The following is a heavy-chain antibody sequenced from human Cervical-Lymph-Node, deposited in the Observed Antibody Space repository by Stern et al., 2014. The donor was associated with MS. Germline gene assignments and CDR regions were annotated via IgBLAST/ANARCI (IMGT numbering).Heavy chain of an antibody. V-gene: IGHV1-69*01. CDR1: GGTFITFD. CDR3: ATAAYSNQHYCYYAMDV. Sequence: VQLVQSGPEVRKPGSSVKLSCKASGGTFITFDINWVRQAPGQGLEWMGGIIPICDTTHDAQRFQGRVTITVDASKTSAYMELSSLSSEDTAVYYCATAAYSNQHYCYYAMDVWGQGTTVSVTS. J-gene: IGHJ6*02. CDR2: IIPICDTT. D-gene: IGHD4-11*01.